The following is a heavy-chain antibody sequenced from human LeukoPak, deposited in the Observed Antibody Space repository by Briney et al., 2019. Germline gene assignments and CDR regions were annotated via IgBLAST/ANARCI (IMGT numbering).Heavy chain of an antibody. V-gene: IGHV4-59*05. CDR3: ARHMVAVAATGDFDY. J-gene: IGHJ4*02. CDR1: GGSISSYY. D-gene: IGHD6-19*01. CDR2: IYYSGST. Sequence: SETLSLTCTVSGGSISSYYWSWIRQPPGKGLEWIGSIYYSGSTYYNPSLKSRVTISVDTSKNQFSLKLSSVTAADTAVYYCARHMVAVAATGDFDYWGQGTLVTVSS.